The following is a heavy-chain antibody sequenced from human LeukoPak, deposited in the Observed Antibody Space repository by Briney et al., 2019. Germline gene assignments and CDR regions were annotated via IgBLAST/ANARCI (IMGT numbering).Heavy chain of an antibody. V-gene: IGHV3-74*01. CDR3: ARRRDSSSWTNFDY. Sequence: PGGSLRLSCSASGFTFSSYWMHWVRQAPGKGLVWVSRIKSDGSSTTYADSVKGRFTISRDNAKNTLYLQMNSLRAEDTAVYYCARRRDSSSWTNFDYWGQGTLVTVSS. CDR2: IKSDGSST. J-gene: IGHJ4*02. D-gene: IGHD6-13*01. CDR1: GFTFSSYW.